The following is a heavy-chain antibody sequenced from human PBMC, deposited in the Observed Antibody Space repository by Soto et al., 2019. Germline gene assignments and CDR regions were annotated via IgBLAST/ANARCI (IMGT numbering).Heavy chain of an antibody. CDR1: GGTFSSYT. V-gene: IGHV1-69*02. D-gene: IGHD2-21*01. CDR3: ARGRPGGGDGVDY. Sequence: QVQLVQSGAEVKKPGSSVKVSCKASGGTFSSYTISWVRQAPGQGLEWMGRIIPILGIANYAQKFQGRVTITADKSTSTAYMELSSLRSEDTAGYYCARGRPGGGDGVDYWGQGTLVTVSS. CDR2: IIPILGIA. J-gene: IGHJ4*02.